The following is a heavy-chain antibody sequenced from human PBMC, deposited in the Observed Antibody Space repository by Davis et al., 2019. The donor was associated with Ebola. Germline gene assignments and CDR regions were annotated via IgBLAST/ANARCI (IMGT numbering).Heavy chain of an antibody. CDR1: GCSISSSSYY. Sequence: MPSETLSLACTVSGCSISSSSYYWGWIRQPPGKGLEWIGSIYYSGSSYYNPSLKSRVTISVDTSKNPLSLKRSSVTAADTAVYYCARRGVVPAAWGRGNYYYYYGMDVWGQGTTVTVSS. D-gene: IGHD2-2*01. CDR2: IYYSGSS. J-gene: IGHJ6*02. CDR3: ARRGVVPAAWGRGNYYYYYGMDV. V-gene: IGHV4-39*01.